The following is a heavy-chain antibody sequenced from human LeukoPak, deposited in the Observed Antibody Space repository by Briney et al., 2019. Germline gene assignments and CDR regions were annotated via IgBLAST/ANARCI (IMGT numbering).Heavy chain of an antibody. J-gene: IGHJ4*02. CDR2: ITVTGGVAAGKA. CDR1: GFTFSDYY. CDR3: AKDDFGSVDH. D-gene: IGHD3-3*01. V-gene: IGHV3-23*01. Sequence: PGGSLRLSCAASGFTFSDYYMTWIRQAPGKGLEWVAQITVTGGVAAGKAYYRDSVKGRFTISRDNSKNTLYLEMNSLRAEDTAVYYCAKDDFGSVDHWGQGALVTISS.